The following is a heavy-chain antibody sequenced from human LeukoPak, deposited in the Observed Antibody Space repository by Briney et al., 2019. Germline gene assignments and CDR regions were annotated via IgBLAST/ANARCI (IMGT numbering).Heavy chain of an antibody. Sequence: GGSLRLSCAAPGFTFNDYYMSWIRQAPGKGLEWLSYINIGGTNTHYADSVKGRFTISRDNAKKSLYLEMNDLRAEDTAVYYCATDGAGFDTWGQGVLVTVSS. CDR1: GFTFNDYY. CDR3: ATDGAGFDT. CDR2: INIGGTNT. J-gene: IGHJ5*02. V-gene: IGHV3-11*01.